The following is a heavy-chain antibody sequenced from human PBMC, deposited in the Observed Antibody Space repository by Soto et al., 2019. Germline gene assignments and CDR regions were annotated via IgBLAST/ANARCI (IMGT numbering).Heavy chain of an antibody. D-gene: IGHD5-12*01. CDR1: GFTFGDYA. CDR3: TRVVSGYDYTYYYYGMDV. V-gene: IGHV3-49*04. Sequence: GGSLILSCTASGFTFGDYAMSWVRQAPGKGLEWVGFIRSKAYGGTTEYAASVKGRFTISRDDSKSIAYLQMNSLKTEDTAVYYCTRVVSGYDYTYYYYGMDVWGQGTTVTVSS. CDR2: IRSKAYGGTT. J-gene: IGHJ6*02.